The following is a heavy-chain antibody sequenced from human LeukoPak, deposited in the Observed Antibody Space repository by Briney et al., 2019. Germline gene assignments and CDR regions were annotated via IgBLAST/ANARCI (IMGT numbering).Heavy chain of an antibody. V-gene: IGHV4-59*08. CDR2: IYSSGRT. J-gene: IGHJ4*02. D-gene: IGHD4-17*01. CDR1: GGSINNYF. Sequence: MASETLSLTCSVSGGSINNYFWTWIRQPPGKGREWIGDIYSSGRTTHRLSLKTRATMPVDTSQNQFSLKRSSVTAADTAVYYCARLSPVYGDYGVFPYWGQGILVTVSS. CDR3: ARLSPVYGDYGVFPY.